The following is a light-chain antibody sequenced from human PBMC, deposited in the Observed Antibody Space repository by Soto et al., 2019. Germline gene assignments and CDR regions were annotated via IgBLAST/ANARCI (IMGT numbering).Light chain of an antibody. CDR3: QHYDTYSPMWT. Sequence: DIQLAQSPSTLSASVGDRITITCRATQSINWLAWYQQKPGKAPKLLIFEASRFESGVPSRFSGSGSGTEFTLTISSRQPDDFGTYYCQHYDTYSPMWTFGQGTKVDVK. CDR2: EAS. V-gene: IGKV1-5*03. CDR1: QSINW. J-gene: IGKJ1*01.